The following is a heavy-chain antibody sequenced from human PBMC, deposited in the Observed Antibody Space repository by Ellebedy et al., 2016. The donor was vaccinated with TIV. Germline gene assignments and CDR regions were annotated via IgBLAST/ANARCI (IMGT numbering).Heavy chain of an antibody. CDR1: GFTFGSYS. CDR3: ARKVPAPTTVPPNWYFDL. V-gene: IGHV3-21*01. J-gene: IGHJ2*01. D-gene: IGHD4-17*01. CDR2: ISTSISYI. Sequence: PGGSLRLSCAASGFTFGSYSMNWVRQAPGKGLEWVSSISTSISYIYYADSVKGRFSISRDNAKNSLYLQMNSLRAEDTAVYYCARKVPAPTTVPPNWYFDLWGRGTLVTVSS.